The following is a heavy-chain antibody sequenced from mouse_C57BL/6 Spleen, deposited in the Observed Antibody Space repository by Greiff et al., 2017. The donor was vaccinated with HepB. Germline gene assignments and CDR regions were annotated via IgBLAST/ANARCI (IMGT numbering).Heavy chain of an antibody. CDR1: GYTFTSYW. V-gene: IGHV1-7*01. D-gene: IGHD2-1*01. Sequence: VQLQQSGAELAKPGASVKLSCKASGYTFTSYWMHWVQQRPGQGLEWIGYINPSSGYTKYNQKFKDKATLTADKSSITAYMQLSSLTYEDSAVYYCARSPWGNYLFDVWGTGTTVTVSS. CDR2: INPSSGYT. CDR3: ARSPWGNYLFDV. J-gene: IGHJ1*03.